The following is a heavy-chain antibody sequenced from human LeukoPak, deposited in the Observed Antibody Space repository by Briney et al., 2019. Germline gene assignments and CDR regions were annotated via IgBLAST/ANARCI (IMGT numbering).Heavy chain of an antibody. CDR2: IHINGDT. CDR1: GGSINTHYYY. CDR3: GRHVGWTTATTSRFFD. Sequence: PSETLSLTCTVSGGSINTHYYYWGWIRQPPGKGLEWIATIHINGDTFFNPFLESRVTISVDKSRNQFSLRLSSVSAADAAVYYCGRHVGWTTATTSRFFDWGQGTLVIVSS. J-gene: IGHJ4*02. D-gene: IGHD4-17*01. V-gene: IGHV4-39*01.